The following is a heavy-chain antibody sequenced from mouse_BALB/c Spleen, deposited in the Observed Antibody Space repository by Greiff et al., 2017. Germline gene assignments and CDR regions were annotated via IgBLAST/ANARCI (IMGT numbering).Heavy chain of an antibody. CDR1: GYSITSDYA. CDR2: ISYSGST. V-gene: IGHV3-2*02. J-gene: IGHJ2*01. D-gene: IGHD1-2*01. Sequence: EVQLQESGPGLVKPSQSLSLTCTVTGYSITSDYAWNWIRQFPGNKLEWMGYISYSGSTSYNPSLKSRISITRDTSKNQFFLQLNSVTTEDTATYYCARRGLLRPLYFDYWGQGTTLTVSS. CDR3: ARRGLLRPLYFDY.